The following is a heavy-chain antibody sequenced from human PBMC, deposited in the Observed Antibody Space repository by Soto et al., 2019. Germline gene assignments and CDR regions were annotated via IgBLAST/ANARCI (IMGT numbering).Heavy chain of an antibody. V-gene: IGHV3-21*01. CDR1: GFTFSSYS. Sequence: EVQLVESGGGLVKPGGSLRLSCAASGFTFSSYSMNWVRQAPGKGLEWVSSISSSSSYIYYAGSVKGRFTISRDNAKNSLYLQMNSLRAEDTTVYYCARGLYCSGGSCENNYWGQGTLVTVSS. CDR2: ISSSSSYI. J-gene: IGHJ4*02. D-gene: IGHD2-15*01. CDR3: ARGLYCSGGSCENNY.